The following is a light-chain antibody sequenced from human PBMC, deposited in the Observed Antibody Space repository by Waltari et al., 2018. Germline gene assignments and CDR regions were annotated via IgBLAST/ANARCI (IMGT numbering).Light chain of an antibody. J-gene: IGLJ1*01. CDR3: SSFAGGKYV. CDR2: EVS. Sequence: QSALTQPPSASGSPGQSVTISCTGTSADVGGYNYVSWYQQHPGKAPKLLIYEVSKRPSGVPYRFSGSKSGNTASLTVSGLQAEDEADYYCSSFAGGKYVFGTGTRIAV. CDR1: SADVGGYNY. V-gene: IGLV2-8*01.